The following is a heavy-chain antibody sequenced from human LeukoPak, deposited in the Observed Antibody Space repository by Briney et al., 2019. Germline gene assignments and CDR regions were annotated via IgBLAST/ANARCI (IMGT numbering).Heavy chain of an antibody. J-gene: IGHJ4*02. Sequence: SSETLSLTCTVSGGSISSYYWSWIRQPPGKGLEWIGYIHDNGRTTYNPSLRSRVTISIDTSKSQFSLKLNSLTTTDTAVYYCARVGGYSGFYWGQGTLVTVSS. CDR3: ARVGGYSGFY. V-gene: IGHV4-59*01. D-gene: IGHD5-12*01. CDR1: GGSISSYY. CDR2: IHDNGRT.